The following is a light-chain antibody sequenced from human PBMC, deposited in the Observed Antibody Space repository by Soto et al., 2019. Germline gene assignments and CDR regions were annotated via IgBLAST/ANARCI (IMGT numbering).Light chain of an antibody. V-gene: IGKV3-15*01. CDR2: GAS. J-gene: IGKJ5*01. CDR1: QSVGTS. CDR3: QQYNTWPLIT. Sequence: VFTQTTFTLSLSPLERCTLSCRDSQSVGTSLAWYQQKPGQAPRLLIYGASNRATGIPDRFSGSGSGTDFTLTISSLQSEDFAVYYCQQYNTWPLITFGPGTRLENK.